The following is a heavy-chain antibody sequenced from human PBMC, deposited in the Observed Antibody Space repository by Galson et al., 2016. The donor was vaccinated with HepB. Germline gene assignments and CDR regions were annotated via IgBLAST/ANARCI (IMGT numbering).Heavy chain of an antibody. CDR2: ISPANGDT. D-gene: IGHD3-16*01. V-gene: IGHV1-3*01. CDR1: GYTFTDYA. Sequence: SVKVSCKASGYTFTDYAIHWFRQAPGQRLEWMGRISPANGDTKFSQQIEGRVTITGETPASPAYMELSSLRFEDTAVYYCARDTFSGFWVGGYWGQGTPVIVSS. CDR3: ARDTFSGFWVGGY. J-gene: IGHJ4*02.